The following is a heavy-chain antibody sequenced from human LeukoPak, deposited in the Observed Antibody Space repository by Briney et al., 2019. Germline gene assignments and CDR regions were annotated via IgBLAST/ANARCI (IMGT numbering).Heavy chain of an antibody. Sequence: GSLRLSCEASGFTFNTFWMSWVRQPPGKGLEWIGEINHSGSTNYNPSLKSRVTISVDTSKNQFSLKLSSVTAADTAVYYCARLRFATPWGQGTLVTVSS. CDR1: GFTFNTFW. CDR2: INHSGST. D-gene: IGHD3-10*01. J-gene: IGHJ5*02. CDR3: ARLRFATP. V-gene: IGHV4-34*01.